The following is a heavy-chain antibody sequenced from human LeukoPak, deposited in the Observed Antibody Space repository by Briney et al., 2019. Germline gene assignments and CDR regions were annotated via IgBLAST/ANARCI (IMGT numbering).Heavy chain of an antibody. J-gene: IGHJ4*02. CDR3: AKDGEWEPLRGYFDH. Sequence: GGSLRLSCAASGFTFSSHGMVWVRQAPGKGLEWVAGISHDGSNKYSADSVKGRFTISRDNSKNTLYLQMNSLRPEDTAVYYCAKDGEWEPLRGYFDHWGQGTLVTVSA. D-gene: IGHD1-26*01. CDR1: GFTFSSHG. CDR2: ISHDGSNK. V-gene: IGHV3-30*18.